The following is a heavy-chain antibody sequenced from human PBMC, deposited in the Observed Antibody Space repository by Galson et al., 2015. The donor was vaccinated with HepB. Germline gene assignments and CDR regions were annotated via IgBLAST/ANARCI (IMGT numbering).Heavy chain of an antibody. J-gene: IGHJ4*02. CDR1: GYNFADYW. CDR3: ARKRFVDY. V-gene: IGHV5-51*03. CDR2: IYPGGSDT. D-gene: IGHD3-3*01. Sequence: QSGAEVKKPGESLKISCKVSGYNFADYWIGWVRQVPGKGLEWLGIIYPGGSDTRYSPSFQGQVTISVDKSISTAYLQWTSLKASDTAMYYFARKRFVDYWGQGTLVTVSS.